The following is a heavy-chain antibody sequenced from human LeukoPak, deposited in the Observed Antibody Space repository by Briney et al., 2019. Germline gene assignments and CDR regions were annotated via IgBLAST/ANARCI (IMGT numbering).Heavy chain of an antibody. J-gene: IGHJ6*03. CDR3: ASSPPVPYYYDSSLGDRYYYYYMDV. Sequence: SETLSLTCTVSGGSTSSYYWSWIRQPAGKGLEWIGRIYTSGSTNYNPSLKSRVTMSVDTSKNQFSLKLSSVTAADTAVYYCASSPPVPYYYDSSLGDRYYYYYMDVWGKGTTVTVSS. CDR1: GGSTSSYY. V-gene: IGHV4-4*07. CDR2: IYTSGST. D-gene: IGHD3-22*01.